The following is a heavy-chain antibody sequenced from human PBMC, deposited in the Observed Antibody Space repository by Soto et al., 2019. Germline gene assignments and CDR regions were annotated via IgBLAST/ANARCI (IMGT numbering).Heavy chain of an antibody. V-gene: IGHV4-59*01. D-gene: IGHD6-19*01. CDR1: GGAIPGYY. Sequence: SETLSLTCNVSGGAIPGYYWNWIRQPPGKGLEWIGYVYFSGSTKYNPSLKSRVTILVDMSKNQFSLRLTSVTSADTAVYYCSRERGAVASTADAFDIRGQGTMVTVSS. CDR2: VYFSGST. CDR3: SRERGAVASTADAFDI. J-gene: IGHJ3*02.